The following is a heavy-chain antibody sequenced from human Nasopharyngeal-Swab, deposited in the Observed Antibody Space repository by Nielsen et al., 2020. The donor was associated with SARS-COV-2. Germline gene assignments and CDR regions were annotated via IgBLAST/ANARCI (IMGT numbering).Heavy chain of an antibody. Sequence: GESLKISCAASGFTFSGSAMHWVRQASGKGLEWVGRIRSKANSYATAYAASVKGRFTISRDDSKNTAYLQMNSLKTEDTAVYYCAKDGGVLPNNWFDPWGQGTLVTVSS. CDR2: IRSKANSYAT. V-gene: IGHV3-73*01. D-gene: IGHD3-16*01. J-gene: IGHJ5*02. CDR3: AKDGGVLPNNWFDP. CDR1: GFTFSGSA.